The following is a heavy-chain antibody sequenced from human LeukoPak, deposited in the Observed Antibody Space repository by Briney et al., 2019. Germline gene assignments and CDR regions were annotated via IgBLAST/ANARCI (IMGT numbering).Heavy chain of an antibody. CDR3: ARGRFLDAFDI. V-gene: IGHV4-59*01. Sequence: KAGGSLRLSCAASGFTFRRYAMSWIRQPPGKGLEWIGYIYYSGSTKYKPSLKSRVTISVDTSKNQFSLKLSSVTAADTAVYYCARGRFLDAFDIWGQGTMVTVSS. D-gene: IGHD3-3*01. J-gene: IGHJ3*02. CDR1: GFTFRRYA. CDR2: IYYSGST.